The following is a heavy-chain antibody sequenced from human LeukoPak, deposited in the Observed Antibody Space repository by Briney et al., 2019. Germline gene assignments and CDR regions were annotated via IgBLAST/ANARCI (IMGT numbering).Heavy chain of an antibody. D-gene: IGHD5-18*01. J-gene: IGHJ4*02. Sequence: SETLSLTCAVYGGSFSGYYWSWIRQPPGKGLEWIGEINHSGSTNYNPSLKSRVTISVDTSKNQFSLKLSSVTASDTAVYYCARETPRRGYSYGYSFDYWGQGTLVTVSS. CDR1: GGSFSGYY. CDR3: ARETPRRGYSYGYSFDY. CDR2: INHSGST. V-gene: IGHV4-34*01.